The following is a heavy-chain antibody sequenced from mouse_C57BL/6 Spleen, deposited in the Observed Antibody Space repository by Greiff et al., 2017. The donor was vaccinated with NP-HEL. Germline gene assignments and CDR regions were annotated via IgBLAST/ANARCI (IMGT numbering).Heavy chain of an antibody. CDR2: IDPSDSYT. J-gene: IGHJ4*01. Sequence: VQLQQPGAELVKPGASVKLSCKASGYTFTSYWMQWVKQRPGQGLEWIGEIDPSDSYTNYNQKFKGKATLTVDKSSSTAYMQLSSLTSEDSAVYYCARWAQATGAMDYWGQGTSVTVSS. D-gene: IGHD3-2*02. CDR3: ARWAQATGAMDY. CDR1: GYTFTSYW. V-gene: IGHV1-50*01.